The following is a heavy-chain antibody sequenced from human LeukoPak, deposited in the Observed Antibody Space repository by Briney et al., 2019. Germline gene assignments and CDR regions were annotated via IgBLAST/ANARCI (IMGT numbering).Heavy chain of an antibody. Sequence: PGGSLRLSYAASEFAFSSYWINCVRQAAGKGPEGVANINPDGSQKKYADSVKGRFNISRDNARNSLYLQMNSLRDNDTAVYYCARGASQNVFDFWGQGTTVIVSS. J-gene: IGHJ3*01. CDR2: INPDGSQK. V-gene: IGHV3-7*01. CDR1: EFAFSSYW. CDR3: ARGASQNVFDF.